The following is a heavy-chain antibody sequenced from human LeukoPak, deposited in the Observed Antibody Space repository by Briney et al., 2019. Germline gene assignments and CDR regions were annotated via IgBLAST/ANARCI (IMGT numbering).Heavy chain of an antibody. D-gene: IGHD3-10*01. CDR2: INPRGGST. CDR3: ARDSLPHYYTSGSQNPADY. V-gene: IGHV1-46*01. Sequence: GASVKVSCRASGYTLTSYRIQWVRQAPGQGLEWMGVINPRGGSTNYTQKFQGRVTMTRDTSTSTVYMELSSLTSEDTAVYYCARDSLPHYYTSGSQNPADYWGQGTLVTVSS. CDR1: GYTLTSYR. J-gene: IGHJ4*02.